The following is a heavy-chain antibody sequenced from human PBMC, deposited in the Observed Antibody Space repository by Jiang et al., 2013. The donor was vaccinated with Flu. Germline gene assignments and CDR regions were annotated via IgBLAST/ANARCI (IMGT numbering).Heavy chain of an antibody. D-gene: IGHD6-13*01. J-gene: IGHJ5*02. Sequence: QTLSLTCAISGDSVSNNNAAWNWIRQPPSRGLEWLGRTYYKSVWFDEYADSVKSRISITPDTSKNHFSLHLKSVTPDDTAVYYCARDLPGDIYTSNWSGFDAWGQGTLVTVSS. V-gene: IGHV6-1*01. CDR3: ARDLPGDIYTSNWSGFDA. CDR2: TYYKSVWFD. CDR1: GDSVSNNNAA.